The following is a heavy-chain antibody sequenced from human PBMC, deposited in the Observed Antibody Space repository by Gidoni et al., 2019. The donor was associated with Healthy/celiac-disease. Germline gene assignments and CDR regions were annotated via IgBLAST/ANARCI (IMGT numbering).Heavy chain of an antibody. V-gene: IGHV3-73*02. D-gene: IGHD2-15*01. Sequence: EVQLVESVGGLVQPGASLKLSCAASGCTFSGPAMPWVRQASGKGLEWVGRIRSKANSYATAYAASVKGRFTISRDDSKSTAYLQMNSLKTEDTAVYYCTRQGRYCSGGSCYSEGVYWGQGTLVTVSS. CDR2: IRSKANSYAT. CDR1: GCTFSGPA. CDR3: TRQGRYCSGGSCYSEGVY. J-gene: IGHJ4*02.